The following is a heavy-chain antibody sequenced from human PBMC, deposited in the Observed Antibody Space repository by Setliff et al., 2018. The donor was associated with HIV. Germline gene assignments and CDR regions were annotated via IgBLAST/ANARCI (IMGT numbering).Heavy chain of an antibody. V-gene: IGHV4-34*01. Sequence: PSETLSLTCAVYGGTFSDYSWTWIRRPPEKGLEWIGEIHHSGRTEYNPSLTSRITMSVDSSKNQFSLRLTSVAAADTAVYYCARGRCTGGTCSGRYSYLRIDVWGKGTTVTVSS. J-gene: IGHJ6*03. D-gene: IGHD2-8*02. CDR3: ARGRCTGGTCSGRYSYLRIDV. CDR2: IHHSGRT. CDR1: GGTFSDYS.